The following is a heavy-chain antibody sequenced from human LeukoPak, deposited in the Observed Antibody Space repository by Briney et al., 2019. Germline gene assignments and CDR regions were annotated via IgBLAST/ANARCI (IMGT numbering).Heavy chain of an antibody. V-gene: IGHV1-2*02. Sequence: ASVKVSCKASGYSFTDYFIHWVRQAPGQGLEWMGWINPNSGGTNYAQKFQGRVTMTRDTSISTACMELSELRSDDTAVYYCAGQKDPRPIDYWGQGTLITVSS. CDR3: AGQKDPRPIDY. CDR1: GYSFTDYF. J-gene: IGHJ4*02. CDR2: INPNSGGT.